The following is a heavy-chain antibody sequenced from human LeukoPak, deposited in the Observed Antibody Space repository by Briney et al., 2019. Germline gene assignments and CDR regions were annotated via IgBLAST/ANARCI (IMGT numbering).Heavy chain of an antibody. CDR3: ATYRQVLLPFES. V-gene: IGHV3-23*01. CDR2: TSSSDDGT. CDR1: GFPLSSYA. D-gene: IGHD2/OR15-2a*01. J-gene: IGHJ4*02. Sequence: GGSLRLSCAASGFPLSSYAMSWVRQVPGKGLEWVSATSSSDDGTYHADSVRGRFTISRDNSKSTLSLQMNSLRAEDTAIYYCATYRQVLLPFESWGQGTLVTVSS.